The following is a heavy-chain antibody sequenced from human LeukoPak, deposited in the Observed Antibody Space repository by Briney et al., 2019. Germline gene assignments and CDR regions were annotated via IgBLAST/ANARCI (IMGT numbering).Heavy chain of an antibody. CDR1: GFAFSVYA. V-gene: IGHV3-23*01. CDR2: INANSGTT. CDR3: AKPISGGLAATADWFHP. Sequence: GGSLRPSCSASGFAFSVYAMSWLRQPPGKGLEWVSTINANSGTTSYAASVRGRFTISRDNSKNTLYLQLNTLRADDTATYYCAKPISGGLAATADWFHPWGQGTLVVVSS. D-gene: IGHD6-25*01. J-gene: IGHJ5*01.